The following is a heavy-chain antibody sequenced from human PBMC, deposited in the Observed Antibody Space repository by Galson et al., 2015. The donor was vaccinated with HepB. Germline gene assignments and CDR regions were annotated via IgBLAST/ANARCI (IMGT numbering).Heavy chain of an antibody. CDR1: GFTFGSYG. J-gene: IGHJ3*02. V-gene: IGHV3-15*01. D-gene: IGHD4-23*01. CDR2: IKSETDGGTT. Sequence: SLRLSCAASGFTFGSYGMHWVRQAPGKGLEWVGRIKSETDGGTTDYAAPVKGRFTISRDGLKNTLYLQMNSLRTEDTAVYYCTTVRWPTADDAFDIWGQGTMVTVSS. CDR3: TTVRWPTADDAFDI.